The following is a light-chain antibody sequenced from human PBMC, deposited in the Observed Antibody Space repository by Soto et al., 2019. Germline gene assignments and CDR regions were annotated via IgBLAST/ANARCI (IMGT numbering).Light chain of an antibody. CDR1: QSVSSSY. V-gene: IGKV3-20*01. J-gene: IGKJ1*01. CDR3: QQYGSSGT. Sequence: IVLTQSPGTLSVSPGERATLSCRASQSVSSSYLVWYQQKPGQAPRLLIYRASSRATGIPDRFIGSGSGTDFTLTISRLEPEDFAVYYCQQYGSSGTFGQGTKVDIK. CDR2: RAS.